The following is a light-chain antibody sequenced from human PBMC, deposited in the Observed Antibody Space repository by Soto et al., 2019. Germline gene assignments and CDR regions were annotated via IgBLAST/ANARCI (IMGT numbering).Light chain of an antibody. CDR3: QHYVTSSIT. CDR2: GAS. V-gene: IGKV3-20*01. CDR1: RSVTNNY. J-gene: IGKJ5*01. Sequence: EIVLTQSPGTLSFFPGERATLSCRASRSVTNNYLAWHQQKPGQTPRLLIYGASSRATGTPDRISGGGSGTDFTLTISRLEPEDFAVYYCQHYVTSSITFGQGTRLEIK.